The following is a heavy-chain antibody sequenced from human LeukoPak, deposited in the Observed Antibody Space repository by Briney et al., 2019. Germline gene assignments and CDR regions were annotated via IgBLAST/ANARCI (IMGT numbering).Heavy chain of an antibody. CDR2: ISAYNGNT. D-gene: IGHD6-19*01. CDR3: ARGLQENLAWLTAFSAFDI. V-gene: IGHV1-18*01. CDR1: GYTFTSYG. Sequence: ASVKVSCKTSGYTFTSYGISWVRQAPGQGLEWMGWISAYNGNTNYAQKVQGRVTMTTDTSTSTAYMELRSLRSDDTAVYYCARGLQENLAWLTAFSAFDIWGQGTMVTVSS. J-gene: IGHJ3*02.